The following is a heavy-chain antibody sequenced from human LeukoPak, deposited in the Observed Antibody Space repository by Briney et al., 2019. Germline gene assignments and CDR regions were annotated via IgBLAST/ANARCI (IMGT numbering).Heavy chain of an antibody. CDR1: GFTVSTNY. J-gene: IGHJ4*02. CDR3: ARDLSFYGSSGSFDY. V-gene: IGHV3-66*01. CDR2: IYSGGST. Sequence: GGSLRLSCAASGFTVSTNYMSWVRQAPGKGLEWVSVIYSGGSTNYADSVKGRFTISRDNPNNTLYLQMNSLRAEDTAVYYCARDLSFYGSSGSFDYWGQGTLVTVSS. D-gene: IGHD3-22*01.